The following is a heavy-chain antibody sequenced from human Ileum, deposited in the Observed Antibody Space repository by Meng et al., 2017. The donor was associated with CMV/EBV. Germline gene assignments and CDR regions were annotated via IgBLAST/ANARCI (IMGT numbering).Heavy chain of an antibody. CDR2: INHSGST. V-gene: IGHV4-34*01. J-gene: IGHJ4*02. Sequence: QGLLRQGVASLLTPSRTSSLTLAVYGGSVVGYYGSGIRQPPGKGLEWIGEINHSGSTNYNPSLKSRVTISVDTSKNQFSLKLSSVTAADTAVYYCARGVAGGPFDYWGQGTLVTVSS. CDR3: ARGVAGGPFDY. CDR1: GGSVVGYY. D-gene: IGHD2-15*01.